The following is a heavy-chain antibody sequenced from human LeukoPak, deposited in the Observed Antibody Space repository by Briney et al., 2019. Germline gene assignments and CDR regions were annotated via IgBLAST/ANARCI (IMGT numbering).Heavy chain of an antibody. J-gene: IGHJ3*02. D-gene: IGHD2-2*01. V-gene: IGHV3-20*04. CDR2: INWNGGST. CDR1: GFTFNDYG. CDR3: ARGLRYCSSTSCYEAFDI. Sequence: GGSLRLSCAASGFTFNDYGMNWVRQAPGQGLEWVSGINWNGGSTVYADSVKGRFTISRDNANNSLYLQMNSLRAEDTALYYCARGLRYCSSTSCYEAFDIWGQGTMVTVSS.